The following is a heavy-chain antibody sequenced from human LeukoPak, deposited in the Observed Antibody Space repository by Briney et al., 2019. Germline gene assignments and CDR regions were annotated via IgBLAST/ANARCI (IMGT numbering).Heavy chain of an antibody. CDR3: ARGGSGWYVSVFDP. CDR1: GDSVSSNSAA. Sequence: SQTLSLTCAISGDSVSSNSAAWNWIRQSPSRGLEWLGRTHYRSKWYNDYAVSVKSRITINPDTSKNQFSLQPNSVTPEDTAVYYCARGGSGWYVSVFDPWGQGTLVTVSS. CDR2: THYRSKWYN. J-gene: IGHJ5*02. D-gene: IGHD6-13*01. V-gene: IGHV6-1*01.